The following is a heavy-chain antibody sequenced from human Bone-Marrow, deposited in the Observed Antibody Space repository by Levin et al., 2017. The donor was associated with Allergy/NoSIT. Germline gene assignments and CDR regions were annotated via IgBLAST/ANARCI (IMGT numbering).Heavy chain of an antibody. CDR2: TSHSGRT. V-gene: IGHV4-30-2*06. Sequence: PSETLSLTCAVSGGSISSGDYSWSWIRQSPGQGLEWIGYTSHSGRTYYNPSLKSRVAISVDTSKNQFSLNRNSVTAADAAVYYCARDPNWNDVSGACDIWGRGTMVAVSS. CDR3: ARDPNWNDVSGACDI. CDR1: GGSISSGDYS. D-gene: IGHD1-1*01. J-gene: IGHJ3*02.